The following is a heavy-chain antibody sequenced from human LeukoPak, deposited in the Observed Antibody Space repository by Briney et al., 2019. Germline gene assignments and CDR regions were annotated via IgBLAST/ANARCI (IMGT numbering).Heavy chain of an antibody. CDR1: GGSISSSSYY. J-gene: IGHJ3*02. CDR3: ARSLDSSGPAFDI. Sequence: SETLSLTCTVSGGSISSSSYYWGWIRQPPGKGLEWIGSIYYSGSTYYNPSLKSRVTISVDTSKNQFSLKLSSVTAADTAVYYCARSLDSSGPAFDIWGQGTMVTVSS. CDR2: IYYSGST. D-gene: IGHD3-22*01. V-gene: IGHV4-39*07.